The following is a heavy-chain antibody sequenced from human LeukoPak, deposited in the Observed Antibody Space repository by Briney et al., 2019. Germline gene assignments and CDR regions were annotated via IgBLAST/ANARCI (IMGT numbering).Heavy chain of an antibody. J-gene: IGHJ4*02. D-gene: IGHD4-17*01. CDR2: IKQDGSEK. V-gene: IGHV3-7*01. CDR3: ARERLPFGDYDPFDY. CDR1: GFTFSSYW. Sequence: PGGSLRLSCAASGFTFSSYWMSWVRQAPGKGLEWVANIKQDGSEKYYVDSVKGRFTISRDNAKNSLYLQMNSLRAEDTAVYYCARERLPFGDYDPFDYWGQGTLVTVSS.